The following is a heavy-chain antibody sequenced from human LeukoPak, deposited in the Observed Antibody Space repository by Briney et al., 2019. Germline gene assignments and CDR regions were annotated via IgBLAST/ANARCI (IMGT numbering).Heavy chain of an antibody. CDR1: GYSISSGYY. V-gene: IGHV4-38-2*02. D-gene: IGHD1-26*01. J-gene: IGHJ6*03. Sequence: SETLSLTCTVSGYSISSGYYWGWIRQPPGKGLEWIASIYHTGSTYYNPSLKSRVTISVDTSKNQFSLKLSSVTAADTAVYYCARERVSGSYLGYYYYYMDVWGKGTTVTVSS. CDR3: ARERVSGSYLGYYYYYMDV. CDR2: IYHTGST.